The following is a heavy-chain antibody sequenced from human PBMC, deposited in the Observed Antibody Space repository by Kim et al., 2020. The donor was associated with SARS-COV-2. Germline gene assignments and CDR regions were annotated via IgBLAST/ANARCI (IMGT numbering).Heavy chain of an antibody. CDR3: ARGSSSGLFDY. Sequence: ANYAQKFQGRVTITADESTSTAYMELSSLRSEDTAVYYCARGSSSGLFDYWGQGTLVTVSS. V-gene: IGHV1-69*01. J-gene: IGHJ4*02. CDR2: A. D-gene: IGHD6-19*01.